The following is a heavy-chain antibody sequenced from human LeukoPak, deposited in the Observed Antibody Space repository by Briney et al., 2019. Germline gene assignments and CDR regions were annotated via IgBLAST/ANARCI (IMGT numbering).Heavy chain of an antibody. Sequence: SETLSLTCTVSGGSISSSSYYWGWIRQPPGKGLEWIGSIYYSGSTYYNPSLKSRVTISVDTSKNQFSLKLSSVTAADTAVYYCARHYYGSGSYYNPNWFDPWGQGTLVTVSS. J-gene: IGHJ5*02. V-gene: IGHV4-39*01. D-gene: IGHD3-10*01. CDR1: GGSISSSSYY. CDR3: ARHYYGSGSYYNPNWFDP. CDR2: IYYSGST.